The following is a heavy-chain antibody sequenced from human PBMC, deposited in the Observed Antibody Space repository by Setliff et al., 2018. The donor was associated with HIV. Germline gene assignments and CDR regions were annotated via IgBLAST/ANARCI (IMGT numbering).Heavy chain of an antibody. CDR1: GYTFTSYY. V-gene: IGHV1-46*01. D-gene: IGHD6-13*01. J-gene: IGHJ4*02. Sequence: ASVKVSCKASGYTFTSYYMHWVRQAPGQGLEWMVIINPSGGSTSYAQKFQGRVTMTRDTSTSTVYMELSSLRSEDTAVYYCARDPEQLITLDYWGQGTLVTVSS. CDR2: INPSGGST. CDR3: ARDPEQLITLDY.